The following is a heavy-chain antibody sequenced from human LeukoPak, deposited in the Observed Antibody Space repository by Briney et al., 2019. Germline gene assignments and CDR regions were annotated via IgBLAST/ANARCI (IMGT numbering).Heavy chain of an antibody. CDR1: GGSISSYY. Sequence: SETLSLTCTVSGGSISSYYWSWVRQPPGKGLEWIGYIYYSGSTNYNPSLKSRVTISVDTSKNQFSLKLNSVTAADTAVYYCARTYYDFWSGSRYWYFELWGRGTLVTVSS. CDR3: ARTYYDFWSGSRYWYFEL. D-gene: IGHD3-3*01. J-gene: IGHJ2*01. CDR2: IYYSGST. V-gene: IGHV4-59*08.